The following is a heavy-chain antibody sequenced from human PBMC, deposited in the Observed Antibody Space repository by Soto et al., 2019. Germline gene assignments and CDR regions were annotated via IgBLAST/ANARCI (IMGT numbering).Heavy chain of an antibody. D-gene: IGHD2-8*01. CDR1: GGSISSSSYY. CDR3: ARHYRMVYTSTWGYFDY. V-gene: IGHV4-39*01. J-gene: IGHJ4*02. CDR2: VYYSGST. Sequence: QLQLQESGPGLVKPSETLSLTCTVSGGSISSSSYYWGWIRQPPGKGLEWIGSVYYSGSTYYNPSLKSRVTISVETSKNQFSLKLSSVTAADTAVYYRARHYRMVYTSTWGYFDYWGQGTLVTVSS.